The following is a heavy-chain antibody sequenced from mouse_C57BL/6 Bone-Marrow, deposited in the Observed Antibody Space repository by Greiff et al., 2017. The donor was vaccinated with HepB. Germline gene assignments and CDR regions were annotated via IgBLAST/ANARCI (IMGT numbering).Heavy chain of an antibody. CDR2: ISYDGSN. V-gene: IGHV3-6*01. D-gene: IGHD1-1*01. CDR3: AIITTVVARYFDV. J-gene: IGHJ1*03. Sequence: VQLQQSGPGLVKPSQSLSLTCSVTGYSITSGYYWNWIRQFPGNKLEWMGYISYDGSNNYNPSLKNRISITRDTSKNQFFLKLNSVTTEDTATYYCAIITTVVARYFDVWGTGTTVTVSS. CDR1: GYSITSGYY.